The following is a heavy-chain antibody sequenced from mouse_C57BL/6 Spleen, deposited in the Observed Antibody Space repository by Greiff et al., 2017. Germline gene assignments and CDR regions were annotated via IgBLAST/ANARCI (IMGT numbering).Heavy chain of an antibody. Sequence: VKLMESGPGLVQPSQCLSITCTVSGFSLTSYGVHWVRQSPGKGLEWLGVIWSGGSTAYNAAFISRLSISKDNSKSQVFFKMNSLQADDTAIYYCARKNGGSSYEFAYWGQGTLVTVSA. V-gene: IGHV2-2*01. D-gene: IGHD1-1*01. CDR1: GFSLTSYG. CDR2: IWSGGST. CDR3: ARKNGGSSYEFAY. J-gene: IGHJ3*01.